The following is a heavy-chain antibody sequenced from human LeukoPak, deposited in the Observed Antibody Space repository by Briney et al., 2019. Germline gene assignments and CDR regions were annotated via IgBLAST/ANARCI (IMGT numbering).Heavy chain of an antibody. V-gene: IGHV4-39*01. CDR1: GGSISSSSYY. D-gene: IGHD3-10*01. J-gene: IGHJ4*02. CDR2: IYYSGST. Sequence: SETLSLTCTVSGGSISSSSYYWGWIRQPPGKGLEWIGSIYYSGSTYYNPSLKSRVTISVDTSKNQFSLKLSSVTAADTAVYYCARRWYYGSGSLHTPFLYWGQGTLVTVSS. CDR3: ARRWYYGSGSLHTPFLY.